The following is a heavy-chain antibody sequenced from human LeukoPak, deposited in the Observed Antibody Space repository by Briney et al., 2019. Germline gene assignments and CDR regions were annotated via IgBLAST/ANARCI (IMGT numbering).Heavy chain of an antibody. V-gene: IGHV4-30-4*07. CDR3: DRQVGRGTQIYYIDV. D-gene: IGHD3-10*01. CDR1: GGSVTNDGDS. J-gene: IGHJ6*03. CDR2: IYYPGTT. Sequence: SETLSLTCAVSGGSVTNDGDSWSWLRQPPRKGMEWIGYIYYPGTTYYNPSLRSRITISLDTSKNQFSLKLSSVTAAHTALYYCDRQVGRGTQIYYIDVWGKGTTVTVSS.